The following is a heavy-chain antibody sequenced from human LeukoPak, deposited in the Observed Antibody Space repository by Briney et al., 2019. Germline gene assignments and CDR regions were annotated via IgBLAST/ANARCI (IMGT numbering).Heavy chain of an antibody. V-gene: IGHV3-66*01. D-gene: IGHD4-17*01. J-gene: IGHJ4*02. Sequence: GGSLRLSCAASGLTVTNNYWHWVRQPPGKGPEWISILYSDGDTKYADSVKGRFTFSRDSSRNTLYLQMNGPRAEDTAVYYCTYGDYPLTYWGQGTLVSVSS. CDR3: TYGDYPLTY. CDR2: LYSDGDT. CDR1: GLTVTNNY.